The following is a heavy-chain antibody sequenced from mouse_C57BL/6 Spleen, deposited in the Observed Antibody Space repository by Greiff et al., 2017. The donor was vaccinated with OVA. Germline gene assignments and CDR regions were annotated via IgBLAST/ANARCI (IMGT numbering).Heavy chain of an antibody. CDR2: IYPGSGST. CDR3: ARGVYAYFDY. Sequence: VQLQQPGAELVKPGASVKMSCKASGYTFTSYWITWVKPRPGQGLEWIGDIYPGSGSTNYNEKFKSKATLTVDTSSSTAYMQLSSLTSEDAAVYYCARGVYAYFDYWGQGTTLTVSS. CDR1: GYTFTSYW. D-gene: IGHD2-3*01. J-gene: IGHJ2*01. V-gene: IGHV1-55*01.